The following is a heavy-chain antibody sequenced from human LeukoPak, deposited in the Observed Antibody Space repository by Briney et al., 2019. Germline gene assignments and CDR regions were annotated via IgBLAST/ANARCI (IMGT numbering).Heavy chain of an antibody. D-gene: IGHD4-17*01. V-gene: IGHV3-15*01. Sequence: GGSLRLSCAASGFTFSNAWMSWVRQAPGKGLEWVGRIKSKTDGGTTDYAAPVKGRFTISRDDSKNTLYLQMNSLRAEDTAVYYCARARGTVTSYFDYWGQGTLVTVSS. CDR3: ARARGTVTSYFDY. CDR1: GFTFSNAW. J-gene: IGHJ4*02. CDR2: IKSKTDGGTT.